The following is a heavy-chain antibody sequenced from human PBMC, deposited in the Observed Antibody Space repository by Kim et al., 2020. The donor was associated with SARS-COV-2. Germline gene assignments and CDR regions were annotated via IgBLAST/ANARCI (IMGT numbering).Heavy chain of an antibody. CDR2: IYYSGST. Sequence: SETLSLTCTVSGGSISSYYWSWIRQPPGKGLEWIGYIYYSGSTNYNPSLKSRVTISVDTSKNQFSLKLSSVTAADAAVYYCARYCGGDWPYCDYYMDVWGKGTTVAVSS. D-gene: IGHD2-21*01. CDR3: ARYCGGDWPYCDYYMDV. V-gene: IGHV4-59*01. CDR1: GGSISSYY. J-gene: IGHJ6*03.